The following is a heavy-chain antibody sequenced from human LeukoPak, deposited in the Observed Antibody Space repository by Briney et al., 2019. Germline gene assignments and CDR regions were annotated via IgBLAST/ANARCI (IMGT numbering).Heavy chain of an antibody. J-gene: IGHJ4*02. Sequence: SETLSLTCTVSGGSISSGGSYWSWFRQHPGRGLEGIGYIYYSGSTYYNPSLKSRVTISVDTSKNQFSLKLSSVTAADTAVYYCARLGGGSYGRTVDYWGQGTLVTVSS. CDR2: IYYSGST. CDR1: GGSISSGGSY. CDR3: ARLGGGSYGRTVDY. V-gene: IGHV4-31*03. D-gene: IGHD5-18*01.